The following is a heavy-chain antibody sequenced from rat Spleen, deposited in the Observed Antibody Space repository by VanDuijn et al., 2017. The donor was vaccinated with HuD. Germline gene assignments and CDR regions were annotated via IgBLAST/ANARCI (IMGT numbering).Heavy chain of an antibody. V-gene: IGHV5-29*01. J-gene: IGHJ2*01. Sequence: EVHLVESGGDLVQPGGSLKLSCAASGFTFNNYDMAWVRQAPTKGLEWVTTISSDGGRNFYRDSVKGRFTISRDNAKSTLSLQMDSLRSEDTATYYCARYSSYFDYWGQGVMVTVSS. CDR3: ARYSSYFDY. CDR1: GFTFNNYD. CDR2: ISSDGGRN. D-gene: IGHD1-1*01.